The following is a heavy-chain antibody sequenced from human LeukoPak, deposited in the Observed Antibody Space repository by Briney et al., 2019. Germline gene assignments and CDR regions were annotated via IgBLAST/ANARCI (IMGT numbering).Heavy chain of an antibody. J-gene: IGHJ4*02. V-gene: IGHV3-11*04. CDR3: ARHRTASDY. Sequence: PGGSLRLSCAVSGFTFSDYYMSWIRQAPGRGLEWISYISVSGSTIYYADSVKGRFTISRDNAKNSLYLQMTSLRAEDTAVYYCARHRTASDYWGQGTLVTVSS. CDR2: ISVSGSTI. CDR1: GFTFSDYY. D-gene: IGHD3-16*02.